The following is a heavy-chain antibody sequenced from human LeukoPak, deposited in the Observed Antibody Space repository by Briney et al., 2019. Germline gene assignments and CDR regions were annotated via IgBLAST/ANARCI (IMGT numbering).Heavy chain of an antibody. V-gene: IGHV3-30-3*01. CDR1: GFTFSSYA. Sequence: GGSLRLSCAASGFTFSSYAMHWVRQAPGRGLEWVALISYDGNNKYCADSVKGRFTISRDNSKNTLDLQMNSLRGEDTAVYYCGRDRGATQMRYYYYGMDVWGQGTTVTVSS. J-gene: IGHJ6*02. D-gene: IGHD1-26*01. CDR3: GRDRGATQMRYYYYGMDV. CDR2: ISYDGNNK.